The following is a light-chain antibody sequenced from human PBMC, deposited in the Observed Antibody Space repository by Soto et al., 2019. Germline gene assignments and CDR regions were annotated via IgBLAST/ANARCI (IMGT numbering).Light chain of an antibody. CDR2: GAS. CDR1: QSVSSK. CDR3: QQYNNRPPST. J-gene: IGKJ1*01. Sequence: EIVMTQSPATLSVSPGERATLSCRASQSVSSKLAWYQQKPGQAPRLLIYGASTRATGIPARFSGSGSGTEFTLTISSLQSEDFSVYYCQQYNNRPPSTFGQFTKVGIK. V-gene: IGKV3-15*01.